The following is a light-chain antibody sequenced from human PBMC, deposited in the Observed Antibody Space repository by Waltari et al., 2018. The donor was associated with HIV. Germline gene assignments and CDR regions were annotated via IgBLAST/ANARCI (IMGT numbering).Light chain of an antibody. J-gene: IGLJ3*02. CDR2: EVT. Sequence: QSALTQPASVSGSPGQSITISFTGTSRDVGCYNYVSWYQQPPDMAPRLIIYEVTKRPSGVSDRFSGYKSGNTASLTISGLQPEDEANYDCSSHSNRDTVLFGGGTKLTVL. CDR1: SRDVGCYNY. CDR3: SSHSNRDTVL. V-gene: IGLV2-14*01.